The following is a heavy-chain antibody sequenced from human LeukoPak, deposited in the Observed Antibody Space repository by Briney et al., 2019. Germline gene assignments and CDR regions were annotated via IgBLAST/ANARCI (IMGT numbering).Heavy chain of an antibody. D-gene: IGHD2-2*01. CDR1: GFTFSSYA. V-gene: IGHV3-23*01. J-gene: IGHJ5*02. CDR2: ISGSGGST. CDR3: ARGGYCSSTSCQSWFDP. Sequence: GGSLRLSCAASGFTFSSYAMSWVRQAPGKGLEWVSAISGSGGSTYYADSVKGRFTISRDNSKNTLYLQMNSLRAEDTAVYYCARGGYCSSTSCQSWFDPWGQGTLVTVSS.